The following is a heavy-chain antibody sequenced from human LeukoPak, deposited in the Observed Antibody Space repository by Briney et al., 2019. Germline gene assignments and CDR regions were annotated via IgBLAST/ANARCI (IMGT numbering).Heavy chain of an antibody. CDR3: ARGIAARLHYYYYMDV. V-gene: IGHV3-48*01. CDR1: GFTFSSYT. CDR2: ISSSSSTI. J-gene: IGHJ6*03. D-gene: IGHD6-6*01. Sequence: GGSLRLSCAASGFTFSSYTMNWVRQAPGKGLEWVSSISSSSSTIYYADSVKGRFTISRDNAKNSLYLQMNSLRAEDTAVYYCARGIAARLHYYYYMDVWGKGTTVTVSS.